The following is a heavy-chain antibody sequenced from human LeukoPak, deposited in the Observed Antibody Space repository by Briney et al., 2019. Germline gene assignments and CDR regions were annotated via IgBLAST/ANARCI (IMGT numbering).Heavy chain of an antibody. Sequence: GGSLRLSCAASGFTFDDYGMHWVRPATGEGLVWICGIHWNGDNIQSAASEEGRFTISSDHAKYSLYAQLSSLRGEAHALYSCARGLRYYCYYDMDFWGKGNTVTVSS. V-gene: IGHV3-20*04. J-gene: IGHJ6*03. D-gene: IGHD3-9*01. CDR2: IHWNGDNI. CDR1: GFTFDDYG. CDR3: ARGLRYYCYYDMDF.